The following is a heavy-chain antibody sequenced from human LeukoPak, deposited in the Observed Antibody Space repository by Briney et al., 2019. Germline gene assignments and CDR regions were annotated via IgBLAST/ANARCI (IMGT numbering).Heavy chain of an antibody. V-gene: IGHV3-53*01. J-gene: IGHJ6*03. Sequence: PGGSLRLSCAASGFTVSSNYMSWVRQAPGKGLEWVSVIYSGGSTYYADSVKGRFTISRDNSKNTLYLQMNSLRAEDTAVYYCARFQGGYYYYMDVWGKGTTVTVSS. CDR2: IYSGGST. CDR1: GFTVSSNY. CDR3: ARFQGGYYYYMDV. D-gene: IGHD3-16*01.